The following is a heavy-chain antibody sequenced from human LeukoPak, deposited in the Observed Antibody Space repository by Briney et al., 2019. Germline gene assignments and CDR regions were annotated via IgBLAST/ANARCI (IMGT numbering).Heavy chain of an antibody. D-gene: IGHD7-27*01. J-gene: IGHJ4*02. CDR1: GGSVSSGSYY. V-gene: IGHV4-61*01. CDR3: ARVWGPYRFVDY. Sequence: PSETLSLTCTVSGGSVSSGSYYWSYYSGSTNYNPSLKSRVTISVDTSKNQFSLKLSSVTAADTAVYYCARVWGPYRFVDYWGQGTLVTVSS. CDR2: YSGST.